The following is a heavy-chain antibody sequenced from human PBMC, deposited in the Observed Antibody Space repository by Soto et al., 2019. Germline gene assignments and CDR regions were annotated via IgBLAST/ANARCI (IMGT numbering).Heavy chain of an antibody. CDR3: ARVRSRTFDY. J-gene: IGHJ4*02. Sequence: QVQLVQSGAEVKKPGASVKVSCKASGYTFTNYAIGWVRQAPGQGLEWMGWISGHNGITNYAQNLQGRVTMTTDTSTCTTYMEVRSLRSDDTALYYCARVRSRTFDYWGQGTLVTVSS. CDR2: ISGHNGIT. CDR1: GYTFTNYA. V-gene: IGHV1-18*01.